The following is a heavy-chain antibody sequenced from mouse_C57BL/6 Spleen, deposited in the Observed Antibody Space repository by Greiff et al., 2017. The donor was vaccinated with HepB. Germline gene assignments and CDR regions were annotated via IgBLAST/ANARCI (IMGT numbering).Heavy chain of an antibody. CDR3: ARGDYDQAWFAY. V-gene: IGHV1-63*01. D-gene: IGHD2-4*01. CDR2: IYPGGGYT. J-gene: IGHJ3*01. CDR1: GYTFTNYW. Sequence: VQLQQSGAELVRPGTSVKMSCKASGYTFTNYWIGWAKRRPGHGLEWIGDIYPGGGYTNYNETFKGKATLTADKSSSTAYMQFRSLTSEDSAIYYCARGDYDQAWFAYWGQGTLVTGSA.